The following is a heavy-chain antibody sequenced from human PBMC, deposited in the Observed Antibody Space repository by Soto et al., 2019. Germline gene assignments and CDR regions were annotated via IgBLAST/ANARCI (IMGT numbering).Heavy chain of an antibody. CDR3: ARARPTLNYYDSSGYYPYYYGMDV. J-gene: IGHJ6*02. Sequence: SETLSLTCTVSGGSISSYYWSWIRQPPGKGLEWIGYIYYSGSTNYNPSLKSRVTISVDTSKNQFSLKLSSVTAADTAVYYCARARPTLNYYDSSGYYPYYYGMDVWGQGTTVTVSS. V-gene: IGHV4-59*01. D-gene: IGHD3-22*01. CDR2: IYYSGST. CDR1: GGSISSYY.